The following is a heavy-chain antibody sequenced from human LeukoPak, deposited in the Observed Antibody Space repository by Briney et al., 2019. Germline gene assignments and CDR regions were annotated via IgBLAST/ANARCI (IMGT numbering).Heavy chain of an antibody. V-gene: IGHV3-11*04. Sequence: PGGSLRLSCAASGFTFSDYYMSWIRQAPGQGLEWVSYIISSGSTIYYADSVRGRFTISRDNAKNSLYLQMNSLRAEDTAVYYCARMLLNWFDPWGQGTLVTVSS. CDR3: ARMLLNWFDP. D-gene: IGHD3-16*01. CDR1: GFTFSDYY. CDR2: IISSGSTI. J-gene: IGHJ5*02.